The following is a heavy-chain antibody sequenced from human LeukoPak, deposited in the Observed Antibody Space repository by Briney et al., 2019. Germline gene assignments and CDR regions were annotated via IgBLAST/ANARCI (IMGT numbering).Heavy chain of an antibody. J-gene: IGHJ5*02. CDR2: ISYTGST. CDR3: ARHSNQYCGGDRYSRWFDP. V-gene: IGHV4-59*08. Sequence: SETLSLTCTVSGGSISSYYWSWIRQPPGKALEWVGFISYTGSTNYNPSLKSRVTISVDTSKKQFYLKLTSVTAADAAVYYCARHSNQYCGGDRYSRWFDPWGQGTLVTVSS. D-gene: IGHD2-21*02. CDR1: GGSISSYY.